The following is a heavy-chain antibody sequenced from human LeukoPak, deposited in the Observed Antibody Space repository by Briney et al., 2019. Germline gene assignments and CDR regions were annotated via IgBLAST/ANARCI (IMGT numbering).Heavy chain of an antibody. CDR1: AYTFTDYH. D-gene: IGHD5-18*01. CDR3: AREGYSYGSYYYMDV. J-gene: IGHJ6*03. V-gene: IGHV1-2*02. CDR2: INPKSGGT. Sequence: GASVKVSCKASAYTFTDYHIHWVRQAPGQGLEWMGWINPKSGGTNYARNFQGRVTMTRDLSISTAYMELSSLRSDDTAVYYCAREGYSYGSYYYMDVWGKGTTVTVSS.